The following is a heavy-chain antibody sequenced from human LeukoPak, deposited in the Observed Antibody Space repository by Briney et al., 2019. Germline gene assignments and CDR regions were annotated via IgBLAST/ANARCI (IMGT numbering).Heavy chain of an antibody. CDR1: GGSFSGYY. J-gene: IGHJ6*03. CDR3: ARVRRYSSGWYGYYYMDV. Sequence: PSETLSLTCAVYGGSFSGYYWSWIRQPPGEGLEWIGEINHSGSTNYNPSLKSRVTISVDTSKNQFSLKLSSVTAADTAVYYCARVRRYSSGWYGYYYMDVWGKGTTVTVSS. CDR2: INHSGST. V-gene: IGHV4-34*01. D-gene: IGHD6-19*01.